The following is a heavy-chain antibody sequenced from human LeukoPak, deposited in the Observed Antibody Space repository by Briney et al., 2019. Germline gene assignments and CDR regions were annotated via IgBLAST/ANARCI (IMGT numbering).Heavy chain of an antibody. CDR3: ARISSGWYGAFDY. V-gene: IGHV4-39*01. CDR2: IYYSGST. Sequence: PSETLSLTCTVSGGPVTGSSYYWGWIRQPPGKGLEWIGSIYYSGSTYYNPSLKSRVTISVDTSKNQFSLKLSSVTAADTAVYYCARISSGWYGAFDYWGQGTLVTVSS. D-gene: IGHD6-19*01. CDR1: GGPVTGSSYY. J-gene: IGHJ4*02.